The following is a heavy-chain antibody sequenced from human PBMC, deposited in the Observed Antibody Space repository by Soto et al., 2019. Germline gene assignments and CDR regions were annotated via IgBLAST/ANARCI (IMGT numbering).Heavy chain of an antibody. V-gene: IGHV4-38-2*01. CDR1: GYPIRSGYF. J-gene: IGHJ3*02. CDR2: IYNSGST. CDR3: ATYRKFFQI. Sequence: SETLSLTCAVSGYPIRSGYFWGWIRQPPGKGLEWIGFIYNSGSTYYNSSLKSRVTISVDRSKNHFFLNLTSVTAADTAVYYCATYRKFFQIWGQGTKVTVSS.